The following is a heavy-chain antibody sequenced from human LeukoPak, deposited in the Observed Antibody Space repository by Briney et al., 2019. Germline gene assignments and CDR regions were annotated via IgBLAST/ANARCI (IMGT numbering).Heavy chain of an antibody. D-gene: IGHD5-24*01. CDR1: GYTFTSFP. J-gene: IGHJ3*02. V-gene: IGHV1-3*03. Sequence: ASVKVSCKASGYTFTSFPMRWVRQAPGQRLEWMGWINSSNGNTRYSQAFQGRVSFTTDTSANIAYMELSYLRSEDMAVYFCAREGRWLQLSAFDIWGQGTMVTVSS. CDR2: INSSNGNT. CDR3: AREGRWLQLSAFDI.